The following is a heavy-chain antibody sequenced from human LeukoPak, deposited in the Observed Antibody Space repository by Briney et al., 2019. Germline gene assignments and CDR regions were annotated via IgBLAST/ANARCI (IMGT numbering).Heavy chain of an antibody. CDR1: RYTFTSYG. Sequence: SVTVSCKSSRYTFTSYGISWVRPAPAQAPEWMGWISAYNGNTNYPQKLQVRVTMTRNTSISRASRESSSQKSEDTAVYYCARRIQLWLQVGYYMDVWGKGTTVTVSS. D-gene: IGHD5-18*01. CDR3: ARRIQLWLQVGYYMDV. CDR2: ISAYNGNT. J-gene: IGHJ6*03. V-gene: IGHV1-18*01.